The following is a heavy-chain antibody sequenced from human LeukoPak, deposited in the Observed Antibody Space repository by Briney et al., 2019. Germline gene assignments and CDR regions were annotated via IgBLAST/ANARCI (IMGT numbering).Heavy chain of an antibody. D-gene: IGHD4/OR15-4a*01. J-gene: IGHJ4*02. Sequence: ASVKVSCKASGYTFTGYYIHWVRQAPGQGLEWMGWINPNTGGTNYAQKFQGRVTMTRDTSISTAYMELSRLRSDDTAVYYCASGDYGDPPLNYWGQGTLVTVSS. CDR3: ASGDYGDPPLNY. CDR2: INPNTGGT. CDR1: GYTFTGYY. V-gene: IGHV1-2*02.